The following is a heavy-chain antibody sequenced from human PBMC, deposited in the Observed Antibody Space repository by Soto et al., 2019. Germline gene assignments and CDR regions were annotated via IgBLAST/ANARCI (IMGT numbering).Heavy chain of an antibody. D-gene: IGHD4-17*01. CDR1: GGPINSGGYS. Sequence: PSETLSLTCAVSGGPINSGGYSWSWIRQPPGKGLECIGYIYHSGSTYYNPSLKSRVTISVDRSKNQFSLKLSSVTAADTAVYYCARGMTTVTTFDYWGQGTLVT. V-gene: IGHV4-30-2*01. J-gene: IGHJ4*02. CDR3: ARGMTTVTTFDY. CDR2: IYHSGST.